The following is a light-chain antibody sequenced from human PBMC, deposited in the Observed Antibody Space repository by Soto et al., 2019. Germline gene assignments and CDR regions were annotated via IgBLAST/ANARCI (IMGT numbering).Light chain of an antibody. CDR1: QSVSNY. V-gene: IGKV3-11*01. CDR3: QHRGEWPRT. CDR2: GSS. Sequence: EIVLTQSPATLSLSPGERATLSCRASQSVSNYLAWYQQKPGQAPRLLIYGSSNRATGIPARFTGSGSGTDFTFTISSLEPEDFAVDYCQHRGEWPRTFGQGTKLEIK. J-gene: IGKJ2*01.